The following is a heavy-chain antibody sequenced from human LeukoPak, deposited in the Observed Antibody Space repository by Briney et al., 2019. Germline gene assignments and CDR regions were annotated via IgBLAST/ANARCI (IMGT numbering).Heavy chain of an antibody. D-gene: IGHD2-21*01. Sequence: GGSLRLSCAASGFTFSSYAMTWVRQAPGKGLEWVSGISGSSGRTYYADSVKGRFTISRDNSKNTLYLQMNSLRAEDTAVYCCAKDRCGSECYYYMDVWGKGTTVTVS. V-gene: IGHV3-23*01. J-gene: IGHJ6*03. CDR2: ISGSSGRT. CDR1: GFTFSSYA. CDR3: AKDRCGSECYYYMDV.